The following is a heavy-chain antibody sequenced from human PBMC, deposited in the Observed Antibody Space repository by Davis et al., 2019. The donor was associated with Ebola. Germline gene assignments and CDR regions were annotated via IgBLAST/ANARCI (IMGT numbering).Heavy chain of an antibody. CDR3: ASLIAAASYFDY. Sequence: PSETLSLTCAVSGGSISSSNWWSWVRQPPGKGLEWIGEIYHSGSTNYNPSLKSRVTISVDKSKNQFSLKLSSVTAADTAVYYCASLIAAASYFDYWGQGTLVTVSS. V-gene: IGHV4-4*02. J-gene: IGHJ4*02. CDR2: IYHSGST. CDR1: GGSISSSNW. D-gene: IGHD6-13*01.